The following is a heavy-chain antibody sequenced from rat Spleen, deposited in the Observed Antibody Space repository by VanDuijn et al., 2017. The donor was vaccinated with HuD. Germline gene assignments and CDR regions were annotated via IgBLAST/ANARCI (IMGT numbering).Heavy chain of an antibody. D-gene: IGHD1-9*01. J-gene: IGHJ2*01. CDR1: GFTFSNYG. CDR2: INYDATST. V-gene: IGHV5-29*01. Sequence: EVQLVESGGGLVQPGRSLKVSCEASGFTFSNYGMAWVRQAPTKGLEWVATINYDATSTHYRDSVKGRFTISRDNAKSTLFLHMDSLRSEDTATYYCARSDYGYNYGYYFDYWGQGVMVTVSS. CDR3: ARSDYGYNYGYYFDY.